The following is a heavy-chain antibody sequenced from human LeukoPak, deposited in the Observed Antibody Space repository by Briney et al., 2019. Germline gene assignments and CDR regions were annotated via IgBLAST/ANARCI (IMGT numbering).Heavy chain of an antibody. Sequence: GRSLRLSCAASGFTFSSYAMHWVRQAPGKGLEWVAVISYDGSNKYYADSVKGRFTISRDNSKNTLYLQMNSLRTEDTAVYYCAKNSGYSYHSQYYFDYWGQGTLVTVSS. D-gene: IGHD5-18*01. V-gene: IGHV3-30-3*02. CDR1: GFTFSSYA. J-gene: IGHJ4*02. CDR3: AKNSGYSYHSQYYFDY. CDR2: ISYDGSNK.